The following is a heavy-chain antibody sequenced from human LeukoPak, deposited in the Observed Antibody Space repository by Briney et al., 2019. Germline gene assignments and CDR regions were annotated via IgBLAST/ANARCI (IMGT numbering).Heavy chain of an antibody. J-gene: IGHJ6*03. CDR2: ITTHNGNT. CDR3: AGAVYCSSTSCYNSYMDV. D-gene: IGHD2-2*02. Sequence: ASVKVSCKASGYTFTTYGISWVRQAPGQGLEWMGWITTHNGNTYYAQKLQGRVTMTTDTSTTTAYMELRSLRSDDTAIYYCAGAVYCSSTSCYNSYMDVWGKGTTVTVSS. V-gene: IGHV1-18*01. CDR1: GYTFTTYG.